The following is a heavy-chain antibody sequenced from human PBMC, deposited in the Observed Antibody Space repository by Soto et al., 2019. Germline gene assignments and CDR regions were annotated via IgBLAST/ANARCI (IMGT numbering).Heavy chain of an antibody. CDR2: INGGNGNT. V-gene: IGHV1-3*01. CDR1: EYTFTSYT. J-gene: IGHJ4*02. D-gene: IGHD4-4*01. Sequence: ASVKVSCKASEYTFTSYTMHWVRQAPGQRLEWMGWINGGNGNTKYSQKFQGRVTITRDTSASTAYMELSSLRSDDTAVYYCARELQGLYYFDYWGQGTLVTVSS. CDR3: ARELQGLYYFDY.